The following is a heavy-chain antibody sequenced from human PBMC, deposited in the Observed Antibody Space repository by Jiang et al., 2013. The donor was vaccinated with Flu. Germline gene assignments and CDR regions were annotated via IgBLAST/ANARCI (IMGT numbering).Heavy chain of an antibody. CDR2: IYYSGST. Sequence: LLKPSETLSLTCTVSGGSISGYYWSWIRQPPAKGLEWIGYIYYSGSTNYNSSLKSRVTISLDTSKNQFSLKLTSVTAADTAVYYCARLRSFTAPAYWYFDLWGRGTLVTVSS. CDR1: GGSISGYY. J-gene: IGHJ2*01. CDR3: ARLRSFTAPAYWYFDL. D-gene: IGHD2-2*01. V-gene: IGHV4-59*08.